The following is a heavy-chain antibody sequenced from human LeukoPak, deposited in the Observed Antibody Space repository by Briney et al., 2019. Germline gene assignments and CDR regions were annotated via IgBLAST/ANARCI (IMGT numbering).Heavy chain of an antibody. CDR2: INSDGSST. J-gene: IGHJ4*02. D-gene: IGHD1-26*01. CDR3: ARDKIVGATVFDY. V-gene: IGHV3-74*01. CDR1: GFTFSSYW. Sequence: GGSLRLSCAASGFTFSSYWVHWVRQAPGKGLVWVSRINSDGSSTSYADSVKGRFTISRDNAKNTLYLQMNNLRAEDTAIYYCARDKIVGATVFDYWGQGNLVTVSS.